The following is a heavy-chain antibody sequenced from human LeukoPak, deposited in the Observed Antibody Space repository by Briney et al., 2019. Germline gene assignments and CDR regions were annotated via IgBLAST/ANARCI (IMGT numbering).Heavy chain of an antibody. CDR3: AIAAAGANYYFDY. J-gene: IGHJ4*02. D-gene: IGHD6-13*01. Sequence: GGSLRLSCAASGFTFTSYAMSWVRQAPGKGLEWVSGITGSGGSAYYADSVKGRFTISRDNSKNTLYLQMNSLRAEDTAVYYCAIAAAGANYYFDYWGQGTLVTVSS. CDR2: ITGSGGSA. V-gene: IGHV3-23*01. CDR1: GFTFTSYA.